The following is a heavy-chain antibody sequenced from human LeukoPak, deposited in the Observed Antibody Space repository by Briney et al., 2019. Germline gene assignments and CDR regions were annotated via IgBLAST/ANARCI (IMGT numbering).Heavy chain of an antibody. CDR3: ARDGMVRGVIDYYGMDV. Sequence: SVKVSCKASGGTFRNYAISWVRQAPGQGLEWMGRIIAILDVADYAQKFQGRVTITADESTSTASMEVSSLRSEDTAVYYCARDGMVRGVIDYYGMDVWGQGTMVTVSS. D-gene: IGHD3-10*01. V-gene: IGHV1-69*04. CDR2: IIAILDVA. CDR1: GGTFRNYA. J-gene: IGHJ6*02.